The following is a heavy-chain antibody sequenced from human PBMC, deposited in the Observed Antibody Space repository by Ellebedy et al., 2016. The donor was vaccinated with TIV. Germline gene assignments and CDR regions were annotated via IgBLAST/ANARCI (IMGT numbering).Heavy chain of an antibody. CDR1: GGSISSYY. Sequence: MPSETLSLTCSVSGGSISSYYWSWIRQSPGKGLEWIGYIYRSGSTNYNPSLKSRVTMSVDTSKNQFSLKLNSVTAADTAVYYCASDSSGYPYYFDSWGQGTLVTVSS. J-gene: IGHJ4*02. D-gene: IGHD3-22*01. CDR3: ASDSSGYPYYFDS. V-gene: IGHV4-59*01. CDR2: IYRSGST.